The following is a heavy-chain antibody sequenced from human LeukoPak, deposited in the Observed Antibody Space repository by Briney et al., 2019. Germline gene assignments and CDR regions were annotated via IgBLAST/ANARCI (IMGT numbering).Heavy chain of an antibody. J-gene: IGHJ4*02. V-gene: IGHV4-39*01. CDR2: IYYRGSS. D-gene: IGHD1-26*01. CDR1: GGSISSSSYY. Sequence: WETLSLTCTVSGGSISSSSYYWGWIRQPPGKGLEWIGSIYYRGSSYYNPSLKSRVTISVDTSKNQFSLKLSSVTVADTAVYYCANAASYSVDYWGQGTLVTGSS. CDR3: ANAASYSVDY.